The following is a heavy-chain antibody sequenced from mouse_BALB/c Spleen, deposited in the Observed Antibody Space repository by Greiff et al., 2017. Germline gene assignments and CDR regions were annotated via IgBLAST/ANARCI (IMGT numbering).Heavy chain of an antibody. D-gene: IGHD4-1*01. CDR3: ERGENWDGFAY. J-gene: IGHJ3*01. CDR1: GYTFSSYW. Sequence: VHLVESGAELMKPGASVKISCKATGYTFSSYWIEWVKQRPGHGLEWIGEILPGSGSTNYNEKFKGKATFTADTSSNTAYMQLSSLTSEDSAVYYCERGENWDGFAYWGQGTLVTVSA. CDR2: ILPGSGST. V-gene: IGHV1-9*01.